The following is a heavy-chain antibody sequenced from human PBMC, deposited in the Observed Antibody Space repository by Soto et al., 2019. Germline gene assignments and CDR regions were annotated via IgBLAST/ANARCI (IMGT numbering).Heavy chain of an antibody. CDR2: LYYGRSA. J-gene: IGHJ4*02. V-gene: IGHV4-59*01. CDR1: GDSISSYY. CDR3: ALRSMAVVPEY. Sequence: QVQLQESGPGLVKPSETLSLTCAVSGDSISSYYGMWIRQPPGKGLESIGYLYYGRSANYNPSLTSRVTLSVDTSTNQCSLTLSSMTAADTAVYYCALRSMAVVPEYWGQGTLVTVSS. D-gene: IGHD3-22*01.